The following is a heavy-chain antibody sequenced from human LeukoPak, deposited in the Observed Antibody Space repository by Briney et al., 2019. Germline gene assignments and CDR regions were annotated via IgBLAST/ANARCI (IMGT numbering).Heavy chain of an antibody. D-gene: IGHD1-26*01. V-gene: IGHV3-66*01. J-gene: IGHJ4*02. CDR3: AREYLGVGTIDY. Sequence: GGSLRVSCAASGFTVRSYYLSWVRQAPGKGLEWVSVISYDGDTYYADSVKGRITISRDISKNTVYLQMNSLRAENTAAYYCAREYLGVGTIDYWGQGTLVTVSS. CDR2: ISYDGDT. CDR1: GFTVRSYY.